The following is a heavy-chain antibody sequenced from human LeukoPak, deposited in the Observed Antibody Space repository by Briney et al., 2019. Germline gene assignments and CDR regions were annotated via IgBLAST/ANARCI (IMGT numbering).Heavy chain of an antibody. Sequence: SETLSLTCTVSGGSISSYYWSWIRQPPGKGLEWIGYIYYSGSTNYNPSLKSRVTISVDTSKNQFSLKLSSVTAADTAVYYCAGTAPGGTYYYYYMDVWGKGTTVTVSS. CDR1: GGSISSYY. J-gene: IGHJ6*03. D-gene: IGHD1-26*01. CDR2: IYYSGST. CDR3: AGTAPGGTYYYYYMDV. V-gene: IGHV4-59*01.